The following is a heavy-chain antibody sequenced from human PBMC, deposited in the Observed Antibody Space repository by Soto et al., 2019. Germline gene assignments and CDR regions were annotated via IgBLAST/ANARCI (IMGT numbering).Heavy chain of an antibody. CDR1: CGSISSGGYY. D-gene: IGHD4-17*01. CDR2: IYYSGST. Sequence: PLSLTCTFSCGSISSGGYYWSWIRQHPGKGLEWIGYIYYSGSTYYNPSLKSRVTISVDTSKNQFSLKLSSVTAADTAVYYCARADYGDYFDYWGQGTLGTVSS. J-gene: IGHJ4*02. CDR3: ARADYGDYFDY. V-gene: IGHV4-31*03.